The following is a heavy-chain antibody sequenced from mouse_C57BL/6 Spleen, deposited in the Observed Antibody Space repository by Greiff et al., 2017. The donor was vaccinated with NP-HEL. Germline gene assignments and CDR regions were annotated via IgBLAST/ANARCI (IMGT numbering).Heavy chain of an antibody. CDR1: GYTFTSYW. Sequence: QVQLQQSGAELVMPGASVKLSCKASGYTFTSYWMHWVKQRPGQGLEWIGEIDPSDSYTNYNQKFKGKSTLTVDKSSSTAYKQLSSLTSEDSAVYYCASNLFAYWGQGTLVTVSA. CDR3: ASNLFAY. CDR2: IDPSDSYT. V-gene: IGHV1-69*01. J-gene: IGHJ3*01. D-gene: IGHD1-3*01.